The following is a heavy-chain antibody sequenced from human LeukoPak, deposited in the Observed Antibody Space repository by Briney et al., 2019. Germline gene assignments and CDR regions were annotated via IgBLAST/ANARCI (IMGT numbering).Heavy chain of an antibody. V-gene: IGHV1-2*06. D-gene: IGHD6-6*01. CDR2: INPNSGGT. Sequence: ASVKVSCTASGYTFTDYYMHWVRQAPGQGLEWMGRINPNSGGTNYAQKFQGRVTMTRDTSISTAYMELSRLRSDDTAVYYCAREYSSSPWYFDLWGRGTLVTVSS. CDR1: GYTFTDYY. J-gene: IGHJ2*01. CDR3: AREYSSSPWYFDL.